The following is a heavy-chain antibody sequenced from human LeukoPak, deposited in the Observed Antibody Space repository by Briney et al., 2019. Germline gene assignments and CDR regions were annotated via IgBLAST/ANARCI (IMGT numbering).Heavy chain of an antibody. CDR1: GLTFSSSW. CDR3: ARRYFDY. CDR2: INPDGNKK. Sequence: SGGSLRLSCAVSGLTFSSSWMDWVRQAPGKGLEWVASINPDGNKKYSADSVKGRFTISRDNAENSLYLQMNSLRPEDTAIHYCARRYFDYWGQGTLVTVSS. J-gene: IGHJ4*02. V-gene: IGHV3-7*03. D-gene: IGHD1-14*01.